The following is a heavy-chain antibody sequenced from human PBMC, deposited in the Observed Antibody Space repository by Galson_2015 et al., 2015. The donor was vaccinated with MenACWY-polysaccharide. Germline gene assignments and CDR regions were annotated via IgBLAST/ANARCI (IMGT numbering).Heavy chain of an antibody. Sequence: SLRLSCAASGFPFSGSWMTWIRQTPGKGLEWVATIKQSGTEKYYVDSVEGRFPVSRDNAENSLYLQMNSLRAEDTAVYYCARARSWSGYFAFDFWGQGTMVTVSS. J-gene: IGHJ3*01. V-gene: IGHV3-7*01. D-gene: IGHD3-3*01. CDR3: ARARSWSGYFAFDF. CDR1: GFPFSGSW. CDR2: IKQSGTEK.